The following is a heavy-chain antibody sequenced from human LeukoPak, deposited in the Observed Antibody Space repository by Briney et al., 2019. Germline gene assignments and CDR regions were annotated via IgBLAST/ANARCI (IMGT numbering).Heavy chain of an antibody. V-gene: IGHV1-46*01. CDR2: INPSGGRT. CDR3: ARGEGRIAARPGDYYYYMDV. D-gene: IGHD6-6*01. Sequence: GASVKVSCKAPGYIFTRYHMHWVRQAPGQGLEWMGMINPSGGRTNYAQRFQGRVTMTRDTSTSTAYMELSSLRSEDTAVYYCARGEGRIAARPGDYYYYMDVWGKGTTVTVSS. J-gene: IGHJ6*03. CDR1: GYIFTRYH.